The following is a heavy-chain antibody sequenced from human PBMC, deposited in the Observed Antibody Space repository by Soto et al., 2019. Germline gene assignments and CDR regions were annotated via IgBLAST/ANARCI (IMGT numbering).Heavy chain of an antibody. CDR2: INGYTGNT. V-gene: IGHV1-18*01. J-gene: IGHJ6*02. CDR3: ARSWVTGKGGIDV. Sequence: ASVKASCKASGYTIASYGLSWVRQAPGQGLEWMGWINGYTGNTNYAQKFQGRVTMTTDTSTNTAYLDLWTLISDDTAVYYCARSWVTGKGGIDVWGQGTTVTVSS. D-gene: IGHD3-16*01. CDR1: GYTIASYG.